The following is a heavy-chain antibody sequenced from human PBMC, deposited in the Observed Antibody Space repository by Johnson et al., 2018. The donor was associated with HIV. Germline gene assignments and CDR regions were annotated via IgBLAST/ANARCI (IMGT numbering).Heavy chain of an antibody. D-gene: IGHD3-16*01. CDR3: ARESRIWA. V-gene: IGHV3-13*01. J-gene: IGHJ3*01. CDR2: IGTVGDT. Sequence: VQLVESGGGVVQPGRSLRLSCAASGLTFRSYGMHWVRQAPGKGLEWVSAIGTVGDTYYPGSVKGRFTISRENAKNSLYLQMNSLRAEDTAVYYCARESRIWAWGQGTMVTVSS. CDR1: GLTFRSYG.